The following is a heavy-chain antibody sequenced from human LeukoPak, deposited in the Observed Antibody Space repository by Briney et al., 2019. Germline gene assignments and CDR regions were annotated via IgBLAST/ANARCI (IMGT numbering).Heavy chain of an antibody. CDR3: ARQAGAYSHPYDY. Sequence: GGSLRLSCAASGFTFSTFAMIWVRQPPGKGLEWVSSIFPSGGEIHYADSVKGRFTISRDNSKNTLYLQMNSLRAEDTAVYYCARQAGAYSHPYDYWGQGTLVTVS. CDR2: IFPSGGEI. V-gene: IGHV3-23*01. D-gene: IGHD4/OR15-4a*01. J-gene: IGHJ4*02. CDR1: GFTFSTFA.